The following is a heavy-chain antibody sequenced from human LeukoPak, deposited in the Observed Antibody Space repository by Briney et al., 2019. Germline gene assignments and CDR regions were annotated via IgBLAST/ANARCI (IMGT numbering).Heavy chain of an antibody. CDR2: IYHSGST. CDR1: GGSISSGGYS. V-gene: IGHV4-30-2*01. D-gene: IGHD3-22*01. CDR3: ARSAPDYYDSSGYYFDY. J-gene: IGHJ4*02. Sequence: PSETLSLTCAVSGGSISSGGYSWSWIRQPPGKGLEWIGYIYHSGSTYYNPSLKSRVTISVDRSKNQFSLKLSSVTAADTAVYYCARSAPDYYDSSGYYFDYWGQGTLVTVSS.